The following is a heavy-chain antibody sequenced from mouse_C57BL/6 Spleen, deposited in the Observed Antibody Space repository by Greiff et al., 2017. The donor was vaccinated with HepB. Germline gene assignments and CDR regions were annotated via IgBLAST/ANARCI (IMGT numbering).Heavy chain of an antibody. V-gene: IGHV1-15*01. Sequence: VQLQESGAELVRPGASVTLSCKASGYTFTDYEMHWVKQTPVHGLEWIGAIDPETGGTAYNQKFKGKALLTADKSSSTAYMELRSLTSEDSAVYYCTRGYFDVWGTGTTVTVSS. CDR2: IDPETGGT. J-gene: IGHJ1*03. CDR1: GYTFTDYE. CDR3: TRGYFDV.